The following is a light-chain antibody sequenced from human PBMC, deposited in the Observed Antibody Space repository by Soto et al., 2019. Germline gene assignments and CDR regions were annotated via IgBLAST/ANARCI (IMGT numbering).Light chain of an antibody. CDR1: QSISNW. CDR3: QQYDTYPVT. J-gene: IGKJ1*01. Sequence: DIQMTQSPSTLSASVGDRVTITCRASQSISNWLAWYHQRPGKAPKLLIFDASSLESGVPSRFSGTGSGTEFTLTISSLQPDDFATYYCQQYDTYPVTFAQGTKVEIK. CDR2: DAS. V-gene: IGKV1-5*01.